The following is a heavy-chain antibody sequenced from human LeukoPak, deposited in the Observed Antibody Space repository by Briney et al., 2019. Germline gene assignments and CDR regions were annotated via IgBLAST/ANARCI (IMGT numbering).Heavy chain of an antibody. CDR1: GFTVSSNY. J-gene: IGHJ3*02. CDR3: ARDNRQQWLAPGAFDI. Sequence: QTGGSLRLSCAASGFTVSSNYMRWVRQAPGKGLEWVSVIYSGGSTYYADSVKGRFTISRHNSKNTLYLQMNSLRAEDTAVYYCARDNRQQWLAPGAFDIWGQGTMVTVSS. D-gene: IGHD6-19*01. V-gene: IGHV3-53*04. CDR2: IYSGGST.